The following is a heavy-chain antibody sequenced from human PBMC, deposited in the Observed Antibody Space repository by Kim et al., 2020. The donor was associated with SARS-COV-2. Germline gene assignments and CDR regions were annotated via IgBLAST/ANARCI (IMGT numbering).Heavy chain of an antibody. CDR3: ARDWIAVAGTVSYYYGMDV. V-gene: IGHV4-39*07. Sequence: SRVTISVDTSKNQFSLKLSSVTAADTAVYYCARDWIAVAGTVSYYYGMDVWGQGTTVTVSS. D-gene: IGHD6-19*01. J-gene: IGHJ6*02.